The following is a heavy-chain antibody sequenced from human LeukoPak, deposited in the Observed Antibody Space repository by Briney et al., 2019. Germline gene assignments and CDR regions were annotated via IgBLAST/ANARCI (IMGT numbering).Heavy chain of an antibody. CDR2: IYPGDSDT. CDR1: GYRFSTYW. J-gene: IGHJ3*02. Sequence: GESLKISCQGSGYRFSTYWITWVRQMPGKGLEWMGIIYPGDSDTRYSPSFQGQVTISTDESVSTAYLQWTSLRASDTAMYYCARPRYYDSSGYEGVAFDIWGQGTMVTVSS. CDR3: ARPRYYDSSGYEGVAFDI. V-gene: IGHV5-51*01. D-gene: IGHD3-22*01.